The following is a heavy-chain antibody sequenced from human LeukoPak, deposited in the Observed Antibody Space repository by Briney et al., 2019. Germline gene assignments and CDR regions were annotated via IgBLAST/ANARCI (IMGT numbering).Heavy chain of an antibody. Sequence: SETLSLTCTVSGDSVNSRYYYWGWIRQPPGKGLESIGNIYYSGSMYSNPSLKGRVTISVDTTKNQFSLKLTSVTAADTALYFCARGPLSTKLRGPLDYWGQGALVTVSS. CDR2: IYYSGSM. J-gene: IGHJ4*02. CDR3: ARGPLSTKLRGPLDY. D-gene: IGHD1-1*01. CDR1: GDSVNSRYYY. V-gene: IGHV4-39*07.